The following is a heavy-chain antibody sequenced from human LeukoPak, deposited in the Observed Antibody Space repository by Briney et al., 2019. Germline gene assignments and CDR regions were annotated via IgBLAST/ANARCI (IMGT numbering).Heavy chain of an antibody. D-gene: IGHD3-10*02. CDR2: ITGDGSST. CDR1: EFTFSNYW. CDR3: ASEEVFGEVGFDY. J-gene: IGHJ4*02. Sequence: PGGSLRLSCAASEFTFSNYWMHWVRQAPGKGLVWVSWITGDGSSTRYADSVKGRFTISRDNAKNSLYLQMNSLRAEDTAVYYCASEEVFGEVGFDYWGQGTLVTVSS. V-gene: IGHV3-74*01.